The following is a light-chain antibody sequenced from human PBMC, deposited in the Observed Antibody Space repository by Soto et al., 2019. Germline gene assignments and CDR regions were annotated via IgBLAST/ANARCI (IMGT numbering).Light chain of an antibody. CDR2: GAF. V-gene: IGKV3-20*01. CDR3: QYYGNSPLT. J-gene: IGKJ1*01. CDR1: QSISTSS. Sequence: EIVLTQSPGTLSLSPGERATLNCSASQSISTSSLAWYRQKPGQAPRLLIYGAFNRTTGIPDRFSGGGSGTDFTLTITRLEPEDFAVYYCQYYGNSPLTFGQGTKVDIK.